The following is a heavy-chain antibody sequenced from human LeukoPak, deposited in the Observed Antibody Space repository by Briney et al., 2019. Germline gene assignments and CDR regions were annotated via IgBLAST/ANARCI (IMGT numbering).Heavy chain of an antibody. D-gene: IGHD3-16*01. V-gene: IGHV4-39*07. Sequence: SETLSLTCTVSGGSISSSHNWGWIRQPPGKGLEWIGSLYCSGNTYYNPSLKSRATASGDTSKNQFSLKLSSVTAADTAVYYCARYYYSVLDYWGQGTLVTVSS. CDR3: ARYYYSVLDY. J-gene: IGHJ4*02. CDR2: LYCSGNT. CDR1: GGSISSSHN.